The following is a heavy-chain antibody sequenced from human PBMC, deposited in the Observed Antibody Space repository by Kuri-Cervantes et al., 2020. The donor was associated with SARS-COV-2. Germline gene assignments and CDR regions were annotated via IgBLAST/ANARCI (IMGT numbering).Heavy chain of an antibody. Sequence: ESLKISCTVSGGSISSYYWSWIRQPPGKGLEWIGYMYYSGITNYDPSLKSRVTISVDTSKNQLSLKLSSVTAADTAVYYCARQDSSWTNYYYYYGMDVWGQGTTVTFSS. D-gene: IGHD6-13*01. V-gene: IGHV4-59*08. J-gene: IGHJ6*02. CDR3: ARQDSSWTNYYYYYGMDV. CDR1: GGSISSYY. CDR2: MYYSGIT.